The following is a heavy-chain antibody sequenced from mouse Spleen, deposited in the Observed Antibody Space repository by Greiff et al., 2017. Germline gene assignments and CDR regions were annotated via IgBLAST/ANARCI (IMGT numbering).Heavy chain of an antibody. V-gene: IGHV5-4*01. CDR2: ISDGGSYT. Sequence: EVQGVESGGGLVKPGGSLKLSCAASGFTFSSYAMSWVRQTPEKRLEWVATISDGGSYTYYPDNVKGRFTISRDNAKNNLYLQMSHLKSEDTAMYYCARLWLRRYFDYWGQGTTLTVSS. CDR1: GFTFSSYA. D-gene: IGHD2-2*01. CDR3: ARLWLRRYFDY. J-gene: IGHJ2*01.